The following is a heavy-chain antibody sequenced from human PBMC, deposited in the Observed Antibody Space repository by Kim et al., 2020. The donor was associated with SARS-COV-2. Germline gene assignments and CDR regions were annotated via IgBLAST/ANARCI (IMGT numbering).Heavy chain of an antibody. CDR3: AKAGIAVALDGDYFDY. CDR2: ISGSGGST. J-gene: IGHJ4*02. Sequence: GGSLRLSCAASGFTFSSYAMSWVRQAPGKGLEWVSAISGSGGSTYYADSVKGRFNISRDNSKNTLYLQMNSLRAEDTAVYYCAKAGIAVALDGDYFDYWGQGTLVTVSS. CDR1: GFTFSSYA. D-gene: IGHD6-19*01. V-gene: IGHV3-23*01.